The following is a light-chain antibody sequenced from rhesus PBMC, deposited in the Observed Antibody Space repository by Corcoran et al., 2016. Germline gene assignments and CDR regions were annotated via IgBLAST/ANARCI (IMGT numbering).Light chain of an antibody. J-gene: IGKJ2*01. CDR3: QQHNSYPYS. CDR1: QGISSY. CDR2: AAS. Sequence: DIQMTQSPSSLSASVGDRVTITCRASQGISSYLAWYQQKPGKVPKNMIYAASTLQSGVPSRVSGSGSVTDCTLTSSSLQPEDFATYYCQQHNSYPYSFGQGAKVDIK. V-gene: IGKV1-25*01.